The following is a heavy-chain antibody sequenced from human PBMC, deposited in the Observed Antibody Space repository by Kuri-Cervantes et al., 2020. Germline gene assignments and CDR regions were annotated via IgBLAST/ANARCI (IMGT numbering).Heavy chain of an antibody. Sequence: ETLSLTCAASGFTFDAYAMHWVRQAPGKGLEWVSLISWDGGSTYYADSVKGRFTISRDNAKNSLYLQMNSLRAEDTAVYYCARDFPLAVAGSGDYWGQGTLVTVSS. CDR2: ISWDGGST. J-gene: IGHJ4*02. V-gene: IGHV3-43D*04. CDR3: ARDFPLAVAGSGDY. D-gene: IGHD6-19*01. CDR1: GFTFDAYA.